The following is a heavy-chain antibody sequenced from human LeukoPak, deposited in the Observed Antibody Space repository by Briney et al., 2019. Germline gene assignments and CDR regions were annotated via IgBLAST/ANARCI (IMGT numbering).Heavy chain of an antibody. CDR2: IKRDGSEK. V-gene: IGHV3-7*01. J-gene: IGHJ6*03. CDR1: GFIFTSYW. Sequence: GGSLRLSCAASGFIFTSYWMSWVRQAPGKGLEWVANIKRDGSEKYYVDSVKGRFTISRDNAKNSLYLQMNSLRADDTAVYYCARVSSSGWDYYYYYYMDVWGKGTTVTVSS. D-gene: IGHD6-19*01. CDR3: ARVSSSGWDYYYYYYMDV.